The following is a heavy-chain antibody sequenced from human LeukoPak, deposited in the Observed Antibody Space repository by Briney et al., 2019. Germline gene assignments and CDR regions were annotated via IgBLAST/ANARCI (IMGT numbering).Heavy chain of an antibody. CDR1: EFTVSRNY. J-gene: IGHJ4*02. Sequence: GGSLRLSCTASEFTVSRNYMLWVRQAPGKGLEWVSLIFSNGDTHYADSVKGRFTISRDTSTNTVSLQMNSLRAEDTAMYYCTRDQMNYWGQGTLVTVSS. D-gene: IGHD5-24*01. V-gene: IGHV3-53*01. CDR3: TRDQMNY. CDR2: IFSNGDT.